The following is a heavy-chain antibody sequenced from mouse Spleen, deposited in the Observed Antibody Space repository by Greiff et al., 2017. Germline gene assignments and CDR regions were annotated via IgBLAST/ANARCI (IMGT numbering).Heavy chain of an antibody. CDR3: ARHYYMGYAMDY. CDR1: GFTFSDYG. V-gene: IGHV5-15*01. Sequence: EVKLMESGGGLVKPGGSLKLSCAASGFTFSDYGMAWVRQAPGKGPEWVAFISNLAYSIYYADTVTGRFTISRENAKNTLYLEMSSLRSEDTAMYYCARHYYMGYAMDYWGQGTSVTVSS. D-gene: IGHD2-12*01. J-gene: IGHJ4*01. CDR2: ISNLAYSI.